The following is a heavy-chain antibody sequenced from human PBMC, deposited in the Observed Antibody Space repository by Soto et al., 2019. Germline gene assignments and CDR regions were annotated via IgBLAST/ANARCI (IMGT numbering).Heavy chain of an antibody. Sequence: EVQLLESGGGLEQPGESLRLSCTASGFTFRKYAMRWVRQPPGKGLELVSSITGSGGTTYYADSVKGRFTISRDNSKNALYLQMNSLRADDTAVYYCVRRDRSSPSGYSDYWGQGTLVTVSS. CDR3: VRRDRSSPSGYSDY. D-gene: IGHD6-6*01. CDR2: ITGSGGTT. CDR1: GFTFRKYA. J-gene: IGHJ4*01. V-gene: IGHV3-23*01.